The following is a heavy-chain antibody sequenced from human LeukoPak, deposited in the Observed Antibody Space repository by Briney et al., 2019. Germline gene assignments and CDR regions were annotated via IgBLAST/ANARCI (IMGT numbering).Heavy chain of an antibody. CDR2: ISWKSSSR. J-gene: IGHJ3*01. CDR1: GFTFDDYA. D-gene: IGHD6-13*01. Sequence: PGGSLRLSCAASGFTFDDYAMHWVRQAPGKGLEWVSGISWKSSSRDYEDSVKGRFTISRDNAKKSLYLEMSSLRVEDTALYYCAKGGLGAATDWGQGTMVTV. CDR3: AKGGLGAATD. V-gene: IGHV3-9*01.